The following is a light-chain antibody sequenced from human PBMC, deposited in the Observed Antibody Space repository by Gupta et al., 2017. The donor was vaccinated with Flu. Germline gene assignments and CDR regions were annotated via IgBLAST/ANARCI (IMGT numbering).Light chain of an antibody. CDR3: QVWDSSTEV. CDR2: RDI. CDR1: KIENRN. V-gene: IGLV3-9*01. Sequence: ALGQTSSMTVGGTKIENRNVHWDQQKPGQAPVLFIYRDISRPAGIPERFSGSNSGNTATLTISGAQAGDEADYYCQVWDSSTEVFGGGTKLTVL. J-gene: IGLJ2*01.